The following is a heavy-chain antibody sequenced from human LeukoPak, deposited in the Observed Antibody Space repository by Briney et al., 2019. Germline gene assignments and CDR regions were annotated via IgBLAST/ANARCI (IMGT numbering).Heavy chain of an antibody. V-gene: IGHV3-30*02. CDR2: IRYDGITK. D-gene: IGHD4-17*01. CDR1: GFTFSNHG. J-gene: IGHJ4*02. CDR3: ARDEYIHGDLTNFDS. Sequence: GGSLRLSCTASGFTFSNHGMHWVRQAPGKGLEWVAFIRYDGITKYYADSVKGRFTISRDNSKNTLYLQMNSLRAEDTAVYYCARDEYIHGDLTNFDSWGQGTLVIVSS.